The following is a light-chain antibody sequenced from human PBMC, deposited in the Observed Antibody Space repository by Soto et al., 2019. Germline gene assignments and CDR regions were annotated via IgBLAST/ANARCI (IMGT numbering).Light chain of an antibody. CDR3: QQYNSKGT. CDR1: QSISSW. CDR2: KAS. V-gene: IGKV1-5*03. J-gene: IGKJ1*01. Sequence: DIQMTQSPSTLSASVGDRVTITCRASQSISSWLAWYQQKPGKAPKLLINKASSLESGVPSRFSGSRSGTEFTLTISSLQPDDFATYYCQQYNSKGTFGQGTKVEIK.